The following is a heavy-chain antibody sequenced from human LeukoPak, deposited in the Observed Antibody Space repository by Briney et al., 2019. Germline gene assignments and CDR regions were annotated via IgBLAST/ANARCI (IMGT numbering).Heavy chain of an antibody. V-gene: IGHV1-2*02. J-gene: IGHJ4*02. CDR1: GYNFKGYY. CDR2: INPNSGVT. D-gene: IGHD1-26*01. Sequence: ASVKVSCKASGYNFKGYYMNWVRQAPGQGLEWMGWINPNSGVTKYAERFQGRVTMTKETSINTVYMEMSSLGFDDTAVYYCAKDGPSPLVGASSDNWGQGTLVTVSS. CDR3: AKDGPSPLVGASSDN.